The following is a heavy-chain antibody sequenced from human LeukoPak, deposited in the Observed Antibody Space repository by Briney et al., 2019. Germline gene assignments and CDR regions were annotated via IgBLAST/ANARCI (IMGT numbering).Heavy chain of an antibody. CDR3: ARESQYDIWSPGAFDY. J-gene: IGHJ4*02. Sequence: PSETLSLTCAVYGGSFSGYYWSWIRQPPGKGLEWIGEINHSGSTNYNPSLKSRVTISVDTSKNQFSLKLSSVTAADTAVYYCARESQYDIWSPGAFDYWGQGTLVTVSS. CDR2: INHSGST. V-gene: IGHV4-34*01. D-gene: IGHD3-9*01. CDR1: GGSFSGYY.